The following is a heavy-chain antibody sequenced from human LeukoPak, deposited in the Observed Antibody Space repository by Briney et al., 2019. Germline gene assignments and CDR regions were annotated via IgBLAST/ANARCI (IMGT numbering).Heavy chain of an antibody. D-gene: IGHD3-9*01. CDR2: ISVYDNTT. Sequence: ASVKVSCKASGYIFTSYGINWVRQAPGQGLEWMGWISVYDNTTNYAQKLQGRVTMTTDTSTSTACMELRSLRSDDTAVYYCARPMYYDILTGENWFDPWGQGTLVTVSS. CDR1: GYIFTSYG. CDR3: ARPMYYDILTGENWFDP. V-gene: IGHV1-18*01. J-gene: IGHJ5*02.